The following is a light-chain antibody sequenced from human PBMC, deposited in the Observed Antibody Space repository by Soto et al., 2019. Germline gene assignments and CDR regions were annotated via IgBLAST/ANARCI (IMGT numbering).Light chain of an antibody. J-gene: IGKJ5*01. CDR3: QQYDNWPPIT. Sequence: EIVMTQSPATLSVSPGERATLSCRASQSVSSNLAWYQQKPGQAPRLLIYGASTRATGIPARFSGSGSGTEFPLHLTSLQSEDFAVFYCQQYDNWPPITFGQGTRLEIK. CDR1: QSVSSN. CDR2: GAS. V-gene: IGKV3-15*01.